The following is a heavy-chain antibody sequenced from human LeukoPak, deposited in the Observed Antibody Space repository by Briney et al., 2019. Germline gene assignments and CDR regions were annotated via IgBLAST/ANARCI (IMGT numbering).Heavy chain of an antibody. V-gene: IGHV4-34*01. J-gene: IGHJ6*02. CDR1: GGSFSGYY. Sequence: SETLSLTCAVYGGSFSGYYWSWIRQPPGKGLEWIGEINHSGSTNYNPSLKSRVTISVDTSKNQFSLKLSSVTAADTAVYYCARGRNYDFWSGYYSYYYYYGMDVWGQGTTVTVSS. CDR2: INHSGST. CDR3: ARGRNYDFWSGYYSYYYYYGMDV. D-gene: IGHD3-3*01.